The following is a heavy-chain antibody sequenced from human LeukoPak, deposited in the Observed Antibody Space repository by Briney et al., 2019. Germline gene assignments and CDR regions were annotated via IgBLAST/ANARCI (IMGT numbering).Heavy chain of an antibody. CDR2: ISVGGHT. CDR3: ATLTWSGKSRP. Sequence: GGSLRLSCAASGFTFSSYAMSWVRQAPGKGLKWVSGISVGGHTFYADSVKGRFTISRDNSKNTLYLQMSSLTAEDTALYYCATLTWSGKSRPWGQGTLVTVSS. V-gene: IGHV3-23*01. CDR1: GFTFSSYA. J-gene: IGHJ5*02. D-gene: IGHD2-8*02.